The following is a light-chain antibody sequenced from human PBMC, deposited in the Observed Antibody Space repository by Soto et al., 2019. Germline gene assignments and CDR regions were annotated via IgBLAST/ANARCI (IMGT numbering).Light chain of an antibody. V-gene: IGLV2-14*03. CDR3: TSYTSSSTYV. Sequence: SVLTQPSSVSGSPGESITISCPGTSSDVGGYNYIFWYQHPPGKAPKLMIYDVTNRPSGVSNRFSGSKSGNTASLTISGLQAEDEADYYCTSYTSSSTYVFGTGTKVTVL. J-gene: IGLJ1*01. CDR2: DVT. CDR1: SSDVGGYNY.